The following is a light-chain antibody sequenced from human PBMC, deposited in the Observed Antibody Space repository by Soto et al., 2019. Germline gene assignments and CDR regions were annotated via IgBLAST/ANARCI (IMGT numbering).Light chain of an antibody. J-gene: IGKJ1*01. Sequence: DIQMTQSPSTLSASVGDRXXXXXXASQSISSWWAWYQQKPGKAPKLLIYKASSLESGVPSRFSGSGSGTEFTLTISSLQPDDFATYYCQQYNSYSRTFGQGTKVDIK. CDR3: QQYNSYSRT. V-gene: IGKV1-5*03. CDR2: KAS. CDR1: QSISSW.